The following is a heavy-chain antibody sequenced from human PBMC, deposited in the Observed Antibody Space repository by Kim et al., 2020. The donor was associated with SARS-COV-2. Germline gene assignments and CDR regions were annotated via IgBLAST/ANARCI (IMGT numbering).Heavy chain of an antibody. V-gene: IGHV4-59*13. CDR1: GGSISSYY. CDR3: ARDGLMNYDFWYYGMDV. J-gene: IGHJ6*02. D-gene: IGHD3-3*01. CDR2: IYYSGST. Sequence: SETLSLTCTVSGGSISSYYWSWIRQPPGKGLEWIGYIYYSGSTNYNPSLKSRVTISVDTSKNQFSLKLSSVTAADTAVYYCARDGLMNYDFWYYGMDVWGQGTTVTVSS.